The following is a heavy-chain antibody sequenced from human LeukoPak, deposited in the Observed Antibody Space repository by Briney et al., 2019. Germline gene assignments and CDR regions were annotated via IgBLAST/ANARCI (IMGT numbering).Heavy chain of an antibody. J-gene: IGHJ4*02. V-gene: IGHV1-46*01. CDR3: AREGAAYYYGSGSHRNFDY. CDR1: GYTFIHHW. CDR2: INPTGTTT. D-gene: IGHD3-10*01. Sequence: ATVKVSCKASGYTFIHHWMHWVRQAPGQGLEWVGLINPTGTTTLYAQKFQGRVTMTRDMSTSTVYMELSSLRSEDTAVYYCAREGAAYYYGSGSHRNFDYWGQGTLVTVSS.